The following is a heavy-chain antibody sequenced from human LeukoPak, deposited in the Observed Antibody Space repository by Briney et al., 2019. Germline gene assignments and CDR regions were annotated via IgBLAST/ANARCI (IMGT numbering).Heavy chain of an antibody. D-gene: IGHD1-1*01. CDR2: ISNSGGTI. Sequence: PGGSLRLSCAASGFTVSSNYMNWIRQAPGKGLEWVSYISNSGGTIDYADSVKGRFTISRDNAKNSLYLQMNSLRAEDTAVYFCARGGTMDVWGQGATVTVSS. V-gene: IGHV3-11*04. J-gene: IGHJ6*02. CDR3: ARGGTMDV. CDR1: GFTVSSNY.